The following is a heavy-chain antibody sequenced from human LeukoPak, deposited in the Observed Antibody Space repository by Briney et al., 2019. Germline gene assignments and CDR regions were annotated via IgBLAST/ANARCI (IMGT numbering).Heavy chain of an antibody. V-gene: IGHV4-59*01. Sequence: SETLSLTCTVSGGSISSYYWSWIRQPSGKGLEWIGYIYYSGSTNYNPSLKSRVTISVDTSKNQFSLKLSSVTAADTAVYYCARRPPYYYYGMDVWGQGTTVTVSS. CDR1: GGSISSYY. J-gene: IGHJ6*02. CDR3: ARRPPYYYYGMDV. CDR2: IYYSGST.